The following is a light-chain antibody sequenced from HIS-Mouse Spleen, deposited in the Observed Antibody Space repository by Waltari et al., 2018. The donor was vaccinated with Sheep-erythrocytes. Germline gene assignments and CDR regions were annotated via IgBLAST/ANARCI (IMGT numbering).Light chain of an antibody. CDR1: SGSTAINY. V-gene: IGLV6-57*04. Sequence: NFMLTQPHSVSESPGKTVTISCPRSSGSTAINYVQWYQQRPGRAPTTVIYEDNQRPSGVPDRFSGSIDSSSNSASLTISGLKTEDEADYYCQSYDSSNHGVFGGGTKLTVL. CDR2: EDN. CDR3: QSYDSSNHGV. J-gene: IGLJ3*02.